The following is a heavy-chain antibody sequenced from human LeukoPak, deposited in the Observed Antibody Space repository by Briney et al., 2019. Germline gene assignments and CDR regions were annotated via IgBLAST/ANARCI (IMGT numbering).Heavy chain of an antibody. CDR1: GFTVSSNY. Sequence: GGSLRLSCAASGFTVSSNYMSWVRQAPGKGLEWVSVIYSGGSTYYADSVKGRFTISRDNSKNTLYLQMNSLRAEDTAVYYCAKSLDSYGSDAFDIWGQGTMVTVSS. D-gene: IGHD5-18*01. J-gene: IGHJ3*02. V-gene: IGHV3-53*05. CDR3: AKSLDSYGSDAFDI. CDR2: IYSGGST.